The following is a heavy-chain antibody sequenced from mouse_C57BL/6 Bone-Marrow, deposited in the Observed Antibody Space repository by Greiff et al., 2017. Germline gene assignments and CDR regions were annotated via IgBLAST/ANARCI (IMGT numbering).Heavy chain of an antibody. CDR2: ISYDGSN. CDR1: GYSIPSGYY. V-gene: IGHV3-6*01. D-gene: IGHD3-2*02. CDR3: ARDQDGGMDY. J-gene: IGHJ4*01. Sequence: KLQESGPGLVKPSQSLSLTCSVTGYSIPSGYYWNWIRQFPGNKLEWMGYISYDGSNNYNPSLKNRISITRDTSKNQFFLKLNSVTTEDTATYYCARDQDGGMDYWGQGTSVTVSS.